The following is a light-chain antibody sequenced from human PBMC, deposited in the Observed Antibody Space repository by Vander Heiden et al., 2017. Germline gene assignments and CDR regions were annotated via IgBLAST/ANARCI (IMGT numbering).Light chain of an antibody. CDR2: GAS. J-gene: IGKJ3*01. CDR3: QQYGSSLIFT. Sequence: EIVLTQSPGTLSLSPGERATLSCRASQSVSSSYLAWYQQKPGQAPRLLIYGASSRATGIPDRFSGSGSGTDFTLTMSRLEPEDFAVYYCQQYGSSLIFTFDHWTKVDIK. CDR1: QSVSSSY. V-gene: IGKV3-20*01.